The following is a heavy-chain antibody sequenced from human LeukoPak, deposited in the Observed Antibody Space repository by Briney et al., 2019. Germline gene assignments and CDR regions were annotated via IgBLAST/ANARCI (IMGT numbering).Heavy chain of an antibody. D-gene: IGHD3-3*01. J-gene: IGHJ4*02. CDR3: AKDKGPTKGGDFWSGYTFDY. Sequence: GGSLRLSCAASGFTFSSYGMHWVRQAPGKGLEWVAVIWYDGSNKCYADSVKGRFTISRDNSKNTLYLQMNSLRAEDTAVYYCAKDKGPTKGGDFWSGYTFDYWGQGTLVTVSS. CDR2: IWYDGSNK. V-gene: IGHV3-33*06. CDR1: GFTFSSYG.